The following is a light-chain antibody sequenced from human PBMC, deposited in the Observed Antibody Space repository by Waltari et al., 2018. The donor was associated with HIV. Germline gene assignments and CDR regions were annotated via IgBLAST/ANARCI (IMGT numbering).Light chain of an antibody. CDR1: SSNIGRNY. J-gene: IGLJ3*02. CDR2: RNN. Sequence: QSVMTQPPSASGTPGQRVTISCSGSSSNIGRNYVNWYQQPPGTTPKLPIHRNNQRPSGVPDRFSGSKSGTSASLAISGLRSEDEADYYCAAWDDSLSGSWVFGGGTQVTVL. V-gene: IGLV1-47*01. CDR3: AAWDDSLSGSWV.